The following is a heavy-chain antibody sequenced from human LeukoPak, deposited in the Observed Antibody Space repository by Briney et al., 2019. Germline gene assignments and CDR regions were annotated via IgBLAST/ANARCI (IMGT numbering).Heavy chain of an antibody. J-gene: IGHJ3*02. CDR3: ARNIWFGESSDAFDI. CDR1: VYTFTGYY. Sequence: ASVTVSCKASVYTFTGYYMHCVRQAPGQGVEWMGWNNPNSGGTNYAQKFQGRVTMTMDTSISTAYMELSRLRSDDTAVYYCARNIWFGESSDAFDIWGQGTMVTASS. D-gene: IGHD3-10*01. V-gene: IGHV1-2*02. CDR2: NNPNSGGT.